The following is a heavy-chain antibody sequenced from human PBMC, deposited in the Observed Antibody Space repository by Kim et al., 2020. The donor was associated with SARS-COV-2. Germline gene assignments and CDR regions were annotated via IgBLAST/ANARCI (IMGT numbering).Heavy chain of an antibody. V-gene: IGHV1-69*13. D-gene: IGHD3-10*01. CDR3: ARPLWFGESHGMDV. Sequence: SVKVSCKASGGTFSSYAISWVRQAPGQGLEWMGGIIPIFGTANYAQKFQGRVTITADESTSTAYMELSSLRSEDTAVYYCARPLWFGESHGMDVWGQGTTVTVSS. CDR2: IIPIFGTA. J-gene: IGHJ6*02. CDR1: GGTFSSYA.